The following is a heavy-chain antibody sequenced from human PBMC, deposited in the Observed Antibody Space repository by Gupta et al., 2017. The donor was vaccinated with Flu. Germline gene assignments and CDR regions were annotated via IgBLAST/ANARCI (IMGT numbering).Heavy chain of an antibody. CDR3: ARERTYKLELED. CDR2: VSGDRRTI. J-gene: IGHJ4*02. D-gene: IGHD1-7*01. CDR1: RITFSSYA. Sequence: QVQLVESGGGVVQTGRSLRLSCAASRITFSSYALHWVRQAPGKGLEWVAVVSGDRRTIYYTDSVKGRFTISRDNSKNTVSLQMNSLRAEDTALYYCARERTYKLELEDWGQGTLVTVSS. V-gene: IGHV3-30*04.